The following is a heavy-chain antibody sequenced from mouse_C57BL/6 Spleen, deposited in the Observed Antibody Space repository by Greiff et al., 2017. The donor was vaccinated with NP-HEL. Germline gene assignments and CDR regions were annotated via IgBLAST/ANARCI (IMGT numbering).Heavy chain of an antibody. CDR3: ARGDYYEEEGTY. CDR1: AFTFSASY. Sequence: EVKLMESGGGLVQRGGSLKLSCAASAFTFSASYRYWVRQTPEKRLEWVAYISNGGGSTYYPDTVKGRFTISRDNAKNTLYLQMSRLKSEDTAMDEDARGDYYEEEGTYAGQGRRVTVS. D-gene: IGHD2-4*01. V-gene: IGHV5-12*01. J-gene: IGHJ3*01. CDR2: ISNGGGST.